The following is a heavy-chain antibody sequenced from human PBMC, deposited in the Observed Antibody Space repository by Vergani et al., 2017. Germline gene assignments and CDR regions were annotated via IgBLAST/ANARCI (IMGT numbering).Heavy chain of an antibody. CDR3: ARDQHDYGDYEGGVYYFDY. CDR1: GFTVSSNY. J-gene: IGHJ4*02. D-gene: IGHD4-17*01. Sequence: EVQLVESGGGLVQPGGSLRLSCAASGFTVSSNYMSWVRQAPGKGLEWVSVIYSGGSTYYADSVKGRSTISRDNSKNTLYLQMNILRAEDTAVYYCARDQHDYGDYEGGVYYFDYWGQGTLVTVSS. V-gene: IGHV3-66*02. CDR2: IYSGGST.